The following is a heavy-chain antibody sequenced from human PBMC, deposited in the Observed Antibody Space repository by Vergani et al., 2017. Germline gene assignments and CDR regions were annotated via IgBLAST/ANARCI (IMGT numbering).Heavy chain of an antibody. Sequence: QVRLQESGPGLVKPSETLSLTCSVSGGSMSGYYWSWIRQPPGKELEWIGYMYNPSLETRVTISGNTSKNQSSLKLNFVTAADTAMYYCARMGGYDEGSAFRFGYFDSWGPGILVTVSS. J-gene: IGHJ4*02. D-gene: IGHD3-10*01. CDR3: ARMGGYDEGSAFRFGYFDS. CDR1: GGSMSGYY. V-gene: IGHV4-59*12.